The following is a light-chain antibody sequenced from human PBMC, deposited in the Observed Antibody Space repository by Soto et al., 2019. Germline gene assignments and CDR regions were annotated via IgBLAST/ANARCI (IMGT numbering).Light chain of an antibody. Sequence: DIQMTQSPSTLSAAVGDSVTITCRASDTIATWLAWYQQRPGRAPKPLIYDASSLRSGVPSRFSGSGSGTEFILTISSLQPDDFASYCCQHYGGMWTFGQGTKVDIK. J-gene: IGKJ1*01. CDR2: DAS. CDR3: QHYGGMWT. V-gene: IGKV1-5*01. CDR1: DTIATW.